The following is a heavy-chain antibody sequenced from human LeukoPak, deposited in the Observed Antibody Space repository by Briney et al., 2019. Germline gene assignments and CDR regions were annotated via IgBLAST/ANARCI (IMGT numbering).Heavy chain of an antibody. V-gene: IGHV3-23*01. D-gene: IGHD1-1*01. J-gene: IGHJ4*02. CDR2: INSNGGST. Sequence: GGSLRLSCAASGFTFSSYAMNWVRQAPGKGLEWVSAINSNGGSTYYADSVKGRFTISRDNSKNTLYLQMNSLRAEDTAVYYCARRGYALDFDYWGQGTLVTVSS. CDR3: ARRGYALDFDY. CDR1: GFTFSSYA.